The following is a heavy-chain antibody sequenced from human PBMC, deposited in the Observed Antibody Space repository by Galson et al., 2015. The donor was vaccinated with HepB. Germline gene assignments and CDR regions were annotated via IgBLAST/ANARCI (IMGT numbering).Heavy chain of an antibody. CDR3: AKCSGSGVGASSIGRYFDL. D-gene: IGHD1-26*01. Sequence: SLRLSCAASGFTFDDYAMHWVRQAPGKGLEWVSGISWNSGSIGYADSVKGRFTISRDNAKNSLYLQMNSLRAEDTALYYCAKCSGSGVGASSIGRYFDLWGRGTLVTVSS. J-gene: IGHJ2*01. V-gene: IGHV3-9*01. CDR1: GFTFDDYA. CDR2: ISWNSGSI.